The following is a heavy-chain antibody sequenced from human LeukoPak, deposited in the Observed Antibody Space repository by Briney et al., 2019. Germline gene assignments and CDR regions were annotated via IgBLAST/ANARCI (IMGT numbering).Heavy chain of an antibody. CDR2: INTNTGNP. V-gene: IGHV7-4-1*02. CDR3: ARELDVLLWFGELLPTTPNWFDP. D-gene: IGHD3-10*01. Sequence: ASVKVSCKASGYTFTSYAMNWVRQAPGQGLEWMGWINTNTGNPTYAQGFTGRFVFSLDTSVSTAYLQISSLEAEDTAVYYCARELDVLLWFGELLPTTPNWFDPWGQGTLVTVSS. J-gene: IGHJ5*02. CDR1: GYTFTSYA.